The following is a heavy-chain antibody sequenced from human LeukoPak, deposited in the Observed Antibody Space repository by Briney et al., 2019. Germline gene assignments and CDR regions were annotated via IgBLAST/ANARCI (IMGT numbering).Heavy chain of an antibody. V-gene: IGHV3-48*01. Sequence: PGGSLRLSCPAYGFTFSSYAMNWVRQAPGKGLDWVSYISSNSNNMYYTESVKGRFTTSRDNAKNSLYMQMNNLRAEDTAVYYCVRNDGDNAFDIWGQGTKVTVSS. CDR2: ISSNSNNM. CDR1: GFTFSSYA. CDR3: VRNDGDNAFDI. J-gene: IGHJ3*02. D-gene: IGHD4-17*01.